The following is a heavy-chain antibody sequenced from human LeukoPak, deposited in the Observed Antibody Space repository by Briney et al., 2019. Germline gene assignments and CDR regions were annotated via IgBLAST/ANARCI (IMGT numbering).Heavy chain of an antibody. J-gene: IGHJ4*02. D-gene: IGHD3-9*01. CDR2: VKSGNYDI. Sequence: GSLRLSCAASGFTFNTYSMNWVRQAPGKGLEWLSYVKSGNYDIQYADSVTGRFTVSRDSATNSLYLQMNDLKVEDTAVYYCARDSDWAFDYWGQGSLVTVSS. CDR3: ARDSDWAFDY. V-gene: IGHV3-48*01. CDR1: GFTFNTYS.